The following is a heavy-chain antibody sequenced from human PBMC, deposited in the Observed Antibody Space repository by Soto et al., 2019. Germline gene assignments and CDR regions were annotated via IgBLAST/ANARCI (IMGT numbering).Heavy chain of an antibody. CDR1: GFTFSSYA. Sequence: GGSLRLSCAASGFTFSSYAMHWVRQAPGKGLEWVAVISYDGSNKYYADSVKGRFTISRDNSKNTLYLQMNSLRAEDTAVYYCARGSKWLRSSVNDYWGQGTLVTVSS. V-gene: IGHV3-30-3*01. CDR2: ISYDGSNK. D-gene: IGHD5-12*01. J-gene: IGHJ4*02. CDR3: ARGSKWLRSSVNDY.